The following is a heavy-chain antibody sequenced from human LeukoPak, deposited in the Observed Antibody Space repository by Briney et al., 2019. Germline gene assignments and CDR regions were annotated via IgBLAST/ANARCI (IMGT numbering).Heavy chain of an antibody. CDR2: INPNSGGT. D-gene: IGHD6-19*01. J-gene: IGHJ6*03. CDR1: GYTFTGYY. Sequence: GASVKVSCKASGYTFTGYYMHWVRQAPGQGLEWMGWINPNSGGTNYAQKFQGRVTMTRDTSISTAYMELSRLRSDDTAVYYCARDGGMAVKPDYYYMDVWGKGTTVTVSS. V-gene: IGHV1-2*02. CDR3: ARDGGMAVKPDYYYMDV.